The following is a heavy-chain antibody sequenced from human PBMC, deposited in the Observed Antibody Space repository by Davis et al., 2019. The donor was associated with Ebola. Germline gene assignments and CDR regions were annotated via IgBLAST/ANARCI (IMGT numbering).Heavy chain of an antibody. V-gene: IGHV4-30-4*01. Sequence: SETLSLTCTVSGGSISSGDYYWNWIRQPPGKGLEWIGYISYSGSTNYNPSLKSRVTISVDTSKNQFSLKLSSVTAADTAVYYCARDSGSYPPYYYYGMDVWGQGTTVTVSS. CDR2: ISYSGST. D-gene: IGHD1-26*01. CDR3: ARDSGSYPPYYYYGMDV. CDR1: GGSISSGDYY. J-gene: IGHJ6*02.